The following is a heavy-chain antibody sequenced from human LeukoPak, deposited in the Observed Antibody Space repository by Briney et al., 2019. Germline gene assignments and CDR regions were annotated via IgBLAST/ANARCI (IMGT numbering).Heavy chain of an antibody. CDR2: IRQDGSEK. CDR1: GFTFSSYW. J-gene: IGHJ6*02. V-gene: IGHV3-7*01. Sequence: GGSLRLSCAASGFTFSSYWMSWVHQAPGKGLEWVANIRQDGSEKYYVDSVKGRFTISRDNAKNSLYLQMNSLRAEDTAVYYCARDQYGDYYYYYGMDVWGQGTTVTVSS. CDR3: ARDQYGDYYYYYGMDV. D-gene: IGHD4-17*01.